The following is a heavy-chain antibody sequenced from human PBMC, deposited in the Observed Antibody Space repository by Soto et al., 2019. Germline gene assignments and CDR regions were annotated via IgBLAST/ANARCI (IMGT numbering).Heavy chain of an antibody. CDR3: TRIWVGATNDDYYYGTDV. CDR1: GFTFSGSA. CDR2: IRSKANSYAT. V-gene: IGHV3-73*02. J-gene: IGHJ6*02. Sequence: EVQLVESGGGLVQPGGSLKLSCAASGFTFSGSAMHWVRQASGKGLEWVVRIRSKANSYATAYAASVKGRFTISRDDSKNTGYLPMNSLKTEDTAVYYCTRIWVGATNDDYYYGTDVWGQGTTVTVSS. D-gene: IGHD1-26*01.